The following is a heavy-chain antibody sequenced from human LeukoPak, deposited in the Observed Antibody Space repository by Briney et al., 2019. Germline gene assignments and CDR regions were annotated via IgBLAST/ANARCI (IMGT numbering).Heavy chain of an antibody. Sequence: SETLSLTCTVSGYSISSGYYWGWIRQPPGKGLEWIGSIYHSGSTYYNPSLKSRVTISVDTSKNQFSLKLSSVTAADTAVYYCARQGYYGSGSQGPWGQGTLVTVSS. CDR2: IYHSGST. V-gene: IGHV4-38-2*02. CDR3: ARQGYYGSGSQGP. J-gene: IGHJ5*02. CDR1: GYSISSGYY. D-gene: IGHD3-10*01.